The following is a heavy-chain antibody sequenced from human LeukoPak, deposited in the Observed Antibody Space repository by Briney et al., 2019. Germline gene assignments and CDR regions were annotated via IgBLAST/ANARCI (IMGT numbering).Heavy chain of an antibody. V-gene: IGHV3-30*04. J-gene: IGHJ4*02. CDR3: ARQEARDYYYEGLDF. CDR2: ISYNGGRK. Sequence: GGSLRLSCVTSGFRFNTYAIHWVRQAPGKGLEWVALISYNGGRKEYADSVKGRFTIDRDNSMNTVYLQMNGLRPDDTAIYFCARQEARDYYYEGLDFWGQGNLVTVSS. D-gene: IGHD3-22*01. CDR1: GFRFNTYA.